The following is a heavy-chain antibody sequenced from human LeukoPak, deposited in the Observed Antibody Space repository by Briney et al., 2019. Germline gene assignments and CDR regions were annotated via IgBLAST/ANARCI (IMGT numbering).Heavy chain of an antibody. CDR2: ISAGGGTI. CDR3: ANLGNWNDVRDY. J-gene: IGHJ4*02. CDR1: GFTFISYA. Sequence: PGGSLRLSCAASGFTFISYAMTWVRQAPGKGLEWVSAISAGGGTILYADSVKGRFTISRDNSKNTLYLQMNSLRAEDTAVYCCANLGNWNDVRDYWGQGTLVTVSS. D-gene: IGHD1-20*01. V-gene: IGHV3-23*01.